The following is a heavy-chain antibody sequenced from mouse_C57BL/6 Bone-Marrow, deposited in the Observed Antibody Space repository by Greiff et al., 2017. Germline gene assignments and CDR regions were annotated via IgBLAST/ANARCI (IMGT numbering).Heavy chain of an antibody. V-gene: IGHV5-16*01. CDR2: LTYDGSCT. Sequence: EVKLVESEGGLVQPGSSMKLSCTASGFTFSDYYMAWVRPVPEKGLEWVANLTYDGSCTYYLDSLKSRFIISRDNAKNILYLHMSSLKSEDTATYYCARGFGYFDVWGTGTTVTVSS. J-gene: IGHJ1*03. CDR3: ARGFGYFDV. CDR1: GFTFSDYY.